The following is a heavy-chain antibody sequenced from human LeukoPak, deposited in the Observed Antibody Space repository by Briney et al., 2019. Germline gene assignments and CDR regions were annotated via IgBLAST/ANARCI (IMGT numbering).Heavy chain of an antibody. CDR3: ARGDRGYYYYGMDV. CDR1: GYTFTSYD. Sequence: ASVRVSCKASGYTFTSYDINWVRQATGQGLEWMGWMNPNSGNTGYAQQFQGRATMTRNTSTSTAYMELSSLRSEDTAMYYCARGDRGYYYYGMDVWGQGTAVTVSS. V-gene: IGHV1-8*01. J-gene: IGHJ6*02. CDR2: MNPNSGNT.